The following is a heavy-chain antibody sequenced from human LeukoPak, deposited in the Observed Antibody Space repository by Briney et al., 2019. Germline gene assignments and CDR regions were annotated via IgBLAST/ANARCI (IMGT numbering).Heavy chain of an antibody. CDR1: GFTFSSYS. CDR2: ISGSTSTI. CDR3: ARDLYGDYSFDY. V-gene: IGHV3-48*02. J-gene: IGHJ4*02. Sequence: GGSLRLSCAASGFTFSSYSMNWGRQAPGKGLEWVSYISGSTSTIKYADSVMGRFTISRDNAKNSLYLQMNSLRDEDTAVYYCARDLYGDYSFDYWGQGTLVTVSS. D-gene: IGHD4-17*01.